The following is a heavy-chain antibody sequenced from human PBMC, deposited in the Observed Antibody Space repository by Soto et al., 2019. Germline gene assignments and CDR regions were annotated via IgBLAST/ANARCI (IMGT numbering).Heavy chain of an antibody. CDR3: ARDSGGSRNSIVYDTYDL. D-gene: IGHD3-9*01. Sequence: EVQLVESGGGLVQPGGSLRLSCAASGFTFRSYWMTWVRQIPGKGLEWVANINEDGSLKYYVDSVEGRFTISRDNAGNSLYLQMSSLRTEDTAMYYCARDSGGSRNSIVYDTYDLWGQGTMVTVSS. V-gene: IGHV3-7*01. CDR2: INEDGSLK. J-gene: IGHJ3*01. CDR1: GFTFRSYW.